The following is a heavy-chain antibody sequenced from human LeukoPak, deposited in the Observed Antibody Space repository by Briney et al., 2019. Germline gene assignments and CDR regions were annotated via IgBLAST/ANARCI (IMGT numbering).Heavy chain of an antibody. CDR1: GFTFSSYS. CDR2: ISSSSSYI. Sequence: GGSLRLSCAASGFTFSSYSMNWVRQAPGKGLEWDSSISSSSSYIYYADSVKGRFTISRDNAKNSLYLQMNSLRAEDTAVYYCARFLGDYAFDIWGQGTMVTVSS. CDR3: ARFLGDYAFDI. D-gene: IGHD3-10*01. J-gene: IGHJ3*02. V-gene: IGHV3-21*01.